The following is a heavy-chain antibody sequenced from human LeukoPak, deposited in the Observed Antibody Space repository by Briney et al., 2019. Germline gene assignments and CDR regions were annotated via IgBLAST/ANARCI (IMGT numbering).Heavy chain of an antibody. CDR2: ISAYNGNT. D-gene: IGHD6-13*01. CDR1: GYTFTSYG. J-gene: IGHJ4*02. CDR3: ARAAAAVVRVLGDY. V-gene: IGHV1-18*01. Sequence: EASVKVSCKASGYTFTSYGISWVRQAPGQGLEWMGWISAYNGNTNYAQKLQGRVTMTTDTSTSTAYMELRSLRSDDTAVYYCARAAAAVVRVLGDYWGQGTLVTVSS.